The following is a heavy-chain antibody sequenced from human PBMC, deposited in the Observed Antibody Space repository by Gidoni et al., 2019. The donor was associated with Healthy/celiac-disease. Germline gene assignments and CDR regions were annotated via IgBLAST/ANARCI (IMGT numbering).Heavy chain of an antibody. D-gene: IGHD3-22*01. Sequence: EVQLVESGGGLIQPGGSLRLSCAASGLTVSSNYMSWVRQAPGKGLEWVSVINSGGSTYYADSVKGRFTISRDNSKNTLYLQMNSLRAEDTAVYYCARNYYDSSGSLNDYWGQGTLVTVSS. V-gene: IGHV3-53*01. CDR2: INSGGST. CDR3: ARNYYDSSGSLNDY. J-gene: IGHJ4*02. CDR1: GLTVSSNY.